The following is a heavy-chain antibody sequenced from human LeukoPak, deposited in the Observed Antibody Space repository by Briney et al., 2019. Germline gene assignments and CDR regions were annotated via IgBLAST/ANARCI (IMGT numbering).Heavy chain of an antibody. Sequence: GESLKISCKASGYSLSTYWIGWVRQIPGKGLEWMGIIYPGDSDTSYSPSFQGQVTISADKSITTVYLQWSSLKASDTAMYYCARPMGMAGGWAFDIWGQGTMVIVSS. J-gene: IGHJ3*02. CDR1: GYSLSTYW. CDR3: ARPMGMAGGWAFDI. D-gene: IGHD6-19*01. V-gene: IGHV5-51*01. CDR2: IYPGDSDT.